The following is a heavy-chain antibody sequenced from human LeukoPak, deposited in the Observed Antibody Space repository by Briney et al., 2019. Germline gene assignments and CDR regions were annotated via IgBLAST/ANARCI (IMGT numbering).Heavy chain of an antibody. J-gene: IGHJ4*02. V-gene: IGHV3-33*08. Sequence: GGSLRLSCAASGFTFNTYSMNWVRQAPGKGLEWVAVIWYDGSNKYYADSVKGRFTISRDNSKNTLYLQMNSLRAEDTAVYYCARATYYYDSSGYLNYWGQGTLVTVSS. CDR2: IWYDGSNK. CDR3: ARATYYYDSSGYLNY. CDR1: GFTFNTYS. D-gene: IGHD3-22*01.